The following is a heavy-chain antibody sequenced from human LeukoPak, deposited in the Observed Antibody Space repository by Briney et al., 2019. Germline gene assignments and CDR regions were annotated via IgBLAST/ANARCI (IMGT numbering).Heavy chain of an antibody. CDR2: ISGSGGST. J-gene: IGHJ4*02. V-gene: IGHV3-23*01. CDR1: GFTFSSYA. D-gene: IGHD3-9*01. CDR3: AKTDSANFDWLLYFDY. Sequence: GGSLRLSCAASGFTFSSYAMSWVRQAPGKGLEWVSAISGSGGSTYYADSVKGRFTISRDNSKNTLYLQMNGLRAEDTAVYYCAKTDSANFDWLLYFDYWGQGTLVTVSS.